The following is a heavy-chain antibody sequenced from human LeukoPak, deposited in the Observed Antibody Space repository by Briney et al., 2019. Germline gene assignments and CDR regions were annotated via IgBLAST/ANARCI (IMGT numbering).Heavy chain of an antibody. CDR1: GYTLTELS. V-gene: IGHV1-24*01. J-gene: IGHJ3*02. D-gene: IGHD1-26*01. Sequence: ASVKVSCKVSGYTLTELSMHWVRQAPGKGLEWMGGFDPEDGETIYAQKFQGRVTMTEDTSTDTAYMELSSLRSEDTAVYYCATLGAYSGSYQGAFDIWGQGTMVTVSS. CDR3: ATLGAYSGSYQGAFDI. CDR2: FDPEDGET.